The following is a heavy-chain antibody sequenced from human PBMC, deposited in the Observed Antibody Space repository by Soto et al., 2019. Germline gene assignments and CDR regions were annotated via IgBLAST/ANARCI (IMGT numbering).Heavy chain of an antibody. J-gene: IGHJ6*02. Sequence: EVQLVESGGGVVRPGGSLRLSCAASGFTFDDYGMSWVRQAPGKGLEWVSGINWNGGSTGYADSVKGRFTISRDNAKNSLYLKMNSLRAEDTALYYCARDSAYSSSWYSSSRYYYGMDVWGQGTTVTVSS. CDR3: ARDSAYSSSWYSSSRYYYGMDV. V-gene: IGHV3-20*04. D-gene: IGHD6-13*01. CDR2: INWNGGST. CDR1: GFTFDDYG.